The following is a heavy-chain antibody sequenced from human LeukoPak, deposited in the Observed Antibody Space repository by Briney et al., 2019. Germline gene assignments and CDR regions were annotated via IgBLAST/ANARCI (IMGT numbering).Heavy chain of an antibody. J-gene: IGHJ6*03. V-gene: IGHV3-30*02. CDR3: AKVGRGGYCSSTSCYYMDV. CDR2: IRYDGSNK. CDR1: GFTFSSYG. D-gene: IGHD2-2*01. Sequence: GGSLRLSCAASGFTFSSYGMHWVRQAPGKGLEWVAFIRYDGSNKYYADSVKGRFTISRDNSKNTLYLQMNSLRAEDTAVYYCAKVGRGGYCSSTSCYYMDVWGKGTTVTVSS.